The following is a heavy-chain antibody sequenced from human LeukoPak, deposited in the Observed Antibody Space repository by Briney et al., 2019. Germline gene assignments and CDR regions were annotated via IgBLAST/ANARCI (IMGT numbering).Heavy chain of an antibody. D-gene: IGHD6-13*01. CDR1: GGTFSSYA. J-gene: IGHJ5*02. CDR2: IIPIFGTA. V-gene: IGHV1-69*05. Sequence: VASVKVSCKASGGTFSSYAISWVRQAPGQGLEWMGRIIPIFGTANYAQKFQGRVTITTDESTSTAYMELSSLTSEDTAVYYCASHTGIAAAGRWFDPWGQGTLVTVSS. CDR3: ASHTGIAAAGRWFDP.